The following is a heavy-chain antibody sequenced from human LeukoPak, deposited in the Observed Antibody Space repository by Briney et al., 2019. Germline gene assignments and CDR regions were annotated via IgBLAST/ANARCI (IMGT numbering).Heavy chain of an antibody. D-gene: IGHD4/OR15-4a*01. Sequence: GASVKVSCKASGYTFTSYDINWVRQATGQGLEWMGWMNPNSGNTGYAQKFQGRVIMTRNTSISTAYMELSSLRSEDTAVYYCARVRRKNWFDPWGQGTLVTVSS. CDR1: GYTFTSYD. CDR2: MNPNSGNT. J-gene: IGHJ5*02. V-gene: IGHV1-8*01. CDR3: ARVRRKNWFDP.